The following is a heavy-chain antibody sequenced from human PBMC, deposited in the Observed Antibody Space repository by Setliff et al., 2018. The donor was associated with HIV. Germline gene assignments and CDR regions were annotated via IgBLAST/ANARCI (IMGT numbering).Heavy chain of an antibody. D-gene: IGHD2-15*01. Sequence: PSETLSLTCVVSGDSISRSRYYWGWIRQPPGKGLEWIGSFYYSGSTSYNPSLKSRVTISGDTSKNQVSLRLSSVTAADTAVYYCAGLGSHCKNACCPPYWGQGTLVTVSS. V-gene: IGHV4-39*01. J-gene: IGHJ4*02. CDR3: AGLGSHCKNACCPPY. CDR1: GDSISRSRYY. CDR2: FYYSGST.